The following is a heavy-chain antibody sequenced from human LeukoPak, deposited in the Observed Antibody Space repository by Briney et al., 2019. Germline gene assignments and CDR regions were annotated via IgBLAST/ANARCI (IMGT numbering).Heavy chain of an antibody. CDR1: GVSLSSYY. CDR3: ARDKGGTYSRHFDY. V-gene: IGHV4-4*07. D-gene: IGHD1-26*01. Sequence: PSETLSLTCSVSGVSLSSYYWNWIRQPAGKGLEWIGRIYSSGSTNYNPSLKSRVTMSIDTSMNQFSLKLTSVTAADTALYYCARDKGGTYSRHFDYWGQGALVTVSS. CDR2: IYSSGST. J-gene: IGHJ4*02.